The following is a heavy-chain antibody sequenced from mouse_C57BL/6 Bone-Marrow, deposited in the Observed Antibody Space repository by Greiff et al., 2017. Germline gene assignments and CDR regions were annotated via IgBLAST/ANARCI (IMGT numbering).Heavy chain of an antibody. CDR1: GYTFTSYW. D-gene: IGHD1-1*01. CDR3: ARRGVVEDY. Sequence: QVQLQQPGAELVMPGASVKLSCKASGYTFTSYWMHWVKQRPGQGLEWIGEIDPSDSYTNYNQKFKGKSTLTVDKSSSTAYMQLSILTSEDSAVYYCARRGVVEDYWGQGTTLTVSS. CDR2: IDPSDSYT. V-gene: IGHV1-69*01. J-gene: IGHJ2*01.